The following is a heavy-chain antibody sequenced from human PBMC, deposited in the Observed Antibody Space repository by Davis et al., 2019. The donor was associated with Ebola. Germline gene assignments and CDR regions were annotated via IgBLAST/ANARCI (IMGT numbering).Heavy chain of an antibody. V-gene: IGHV5-10-1*01. J-gene: IGHJ6*02. CDR3: ARHEIVVIATGTPLQHHYYYDLDV. D-gene: IGHD2-2*01. Sequence: GESLKISCQVSGYRFTTYWINWVRQIPGKGLEWMGKIAPIDSYTEYSPSFQGHVTISADKSITTAYLQWSSLKASDTAMYYCARHEIVVIATGTPLQHHYYYDLDVWGQGTTVTVSS. CDR2: IAPIDSYT. CDR1: GYRFTTYW.